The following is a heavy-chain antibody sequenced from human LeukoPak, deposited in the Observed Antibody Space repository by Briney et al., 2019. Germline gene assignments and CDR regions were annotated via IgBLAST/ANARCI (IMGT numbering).Heavy chain of an antibody. CDR2: ISGSGGST. CDR1: GFTFSSYA. V-gene: IGHV3-23*01. D-gene: IGHD1-26*01. Sequence: PGGSLRLSCAASGFTFSSYAMGWVRQAPGKGLEWVSAISGSGGSTYYADSVKGRFTISRDNSKNTLYLQMNSLRAEDTAVYYCANSVVGAPELDYWGQGTLVTVSS. J-gene: IGHJ4*02. CDR3: ANSVVGAPELDY.